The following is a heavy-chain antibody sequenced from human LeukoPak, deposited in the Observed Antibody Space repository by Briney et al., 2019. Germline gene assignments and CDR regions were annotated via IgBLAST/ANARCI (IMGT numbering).Heavy chain of an antibody. CDR3: ARDRDPGYNDSSGYRRVNAFDI. D-gene: IGHD3-22*01. J-gene: IGHJ3*02. CDR1: GFTFSDYY. CDR2: ISTSGSTK. Sequence: PWGSLRLSCAASGFTFSDYYMSWIRPAPGKGLGWVSYISTSGSTKFYADSVKGRFTISRDNAKNSLYLQMNSLRAEDTAVYYCARDRDPGYNDSSGYRRVNAFDIWGQGTMVTVSP. V-gene: IGHV3-11*04.